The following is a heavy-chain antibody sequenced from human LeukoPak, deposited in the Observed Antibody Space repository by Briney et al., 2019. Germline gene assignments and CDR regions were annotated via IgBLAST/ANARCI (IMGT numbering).Heavy chain of an antibody. D-gene: IGHD3-22*01. CDR3: ARVSYYYDSSGTYYFDY. Sequence: SETLSLTCTVSGGSISSGSYYWSWIRQPPGKGLEWIGYIYYSGSTNYNPSLKSRVTISVDTSKNQFSLKLSSVTAADTAVYYCARVSYYYDSSGTYYFDYWGQGTLVTVSS. J-gene: IGHJ4*02. V-gene: IGHV4-61*01. CDR2: IYYSGST. CDR1: GGSISSGSYY.